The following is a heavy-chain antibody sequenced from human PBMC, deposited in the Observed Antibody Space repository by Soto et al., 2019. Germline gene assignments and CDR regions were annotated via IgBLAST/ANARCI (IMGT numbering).Heavy chain of an antibody. CDR2: IYWDDAK. V-gene: IGHV2-5*02. D-gene: IGHD1-26*01. J-gene: IGHJ4*02. CDR3: AHAYGGRSLY. CDR1: GFSLSTSRVG. Sequence: QITLKESGPTLVKPTQTLTLTCTFSGFSLSTSRVGVGWIRQPPGKALEWLAVIYWDDAKTYRPSLKSRLTITKDTSKNQVARTITNMDPVDTATYYCAHAYGGRSLYWGQGTLVTVSS.